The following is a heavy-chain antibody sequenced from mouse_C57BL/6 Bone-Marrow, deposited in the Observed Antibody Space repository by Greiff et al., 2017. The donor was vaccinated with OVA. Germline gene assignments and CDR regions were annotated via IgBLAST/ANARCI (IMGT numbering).Heavy chain of an antibody. J-gene: IGHJ1*03. CDR1: GYTFTSYW. CDR2: IHPNSGST. CDR3: ARYYRYFDV. Sequence: QVQLKQSGAELVKPGASVKLSCKASGYTFTSYWMHWVKQRPGQGLEWIGMIHPNSGSTNYNEKFKSKATLTVDKSSSTAYMQLSSLTSEDSAVYYCARYYRYFDVWGTGTTVTVSS. D-gene: IGHD2-12*01. V-gene: IGHV1-64*01.